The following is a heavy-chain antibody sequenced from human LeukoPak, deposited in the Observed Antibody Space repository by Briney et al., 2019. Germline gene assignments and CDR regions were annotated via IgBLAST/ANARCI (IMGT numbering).Heavy chain of an antibody. CDR1: GYTFINYG. CDR2: INTYNGHT. V-gene: IGHV1-18*01. Sequence: GASVKVSCKASGYTFINYGISWVRQAPGQGLEWMGWINTYNGHTNNAQKFQGRVTMTTDTFTSTAYMELRSLRSDDTAVYYCARDCSTLMIRGVLDVWGQGTTVTVSS. J-gene: IGHJ6*02. CDR3: ARDCSTLMIRGVLDV. D-gene: IGHD3-10*01.